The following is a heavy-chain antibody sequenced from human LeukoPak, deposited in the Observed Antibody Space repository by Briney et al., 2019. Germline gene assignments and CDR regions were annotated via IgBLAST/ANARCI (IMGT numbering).Heavy chain of an antibody. V-gene: IGHV3-21*01. CDR1: GFTFSSYS. CDR3: ARDQVTMVRGVIYYYYMDV. J-gene: IGHJ6*03. CDR2: ISSSSNYI. Sequence: GGSLRLSCAASGFTFSSYSMNWVRQAPGKGLEWVSSISSSSNYIYYADSVKGRFTISRDNAKNSLNLQMNSLRAEDTAVYYCARDQVTMVRGVIYYYYMDVWGKGTTVTISS. D-gene: IGHD3-10*01.